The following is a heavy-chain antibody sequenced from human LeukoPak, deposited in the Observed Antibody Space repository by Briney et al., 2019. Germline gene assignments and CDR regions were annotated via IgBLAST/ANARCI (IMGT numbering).Heavy chain of an antibody. V-gene: IGHV5-51*01. Sequence: GESLKISCKGSGYSFTSYWIGWVRQMPGKGLEWMGIIYPGDSDIRDSPSFQGQVTISADKFTSTAYLQWSTLKASDTAMYYCARRDGRGWGSFDYWGQGTLVTVSS. J-gene: IGHJ4*02. D-gene: IGHD6-19*01. CDR1: GYSFTSYW. CDR3: ARRDGRGWGSFDY. CDR2: IYPGDSDI.